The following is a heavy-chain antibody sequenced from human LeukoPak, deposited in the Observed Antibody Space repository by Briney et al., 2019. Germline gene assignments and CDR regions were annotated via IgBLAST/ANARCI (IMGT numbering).Heavy chain of an antibody. V-gene: IGHV4-34*01. CDR2: INHSGST. J-gene: IGHJ5*02. D-gene: IGHD3-16*02. Sequence: SETLSLTCAVYGGSFSGYYWSWIRQPPGKGLEWIGEINHSGSTNYNPSLKSRVTISVDTSKNQFSLKLSSVTAADTAVYYCARRQYDYVWGSYRYTGFDPWGQGTLVTVSS. CDR1: GGSFSGYY. CDR3: ARRQYDYVWGSYRYTGFDP.